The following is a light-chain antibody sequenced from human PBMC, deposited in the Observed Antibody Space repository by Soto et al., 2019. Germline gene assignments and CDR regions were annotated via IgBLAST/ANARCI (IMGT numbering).Light chain of an antibody. Sequence: EIVMTQAPATLSLSTGERATLACRASQRVSRNLAWYQQKPGQDPRILIYGASTRSTGIPARFSGSRSGTEFTLSIPSLQSEEFAVFYCQLYNNWPSWTFGPGNKVDIK. CDR1: QRVSRN. CDR2: GAS. J-gene: IGKJ3*01. CDR3: QLYNNWPSWT. V-gene: IGKV3-15*01.